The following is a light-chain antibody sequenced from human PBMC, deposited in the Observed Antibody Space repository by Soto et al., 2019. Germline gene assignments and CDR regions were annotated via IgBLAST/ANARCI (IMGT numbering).Light chain of an antibody. CDR2: EVS. J-gene: IGLJ1*01. Sequence: VLPQPPSASGSPGQSVTISCSGTSSDTGDYNYVSWYQQHPGKAPKLMIYEVSKRPSGVPDRFSGSKSGNTASLTVSGLQAEDEADYYCSSYAGSDNYVFGTGTKVTVL. V-gene: IGLV2-8*01. CDR3: SSYAGSDNYV. CDR1: SSDTGDYNY.